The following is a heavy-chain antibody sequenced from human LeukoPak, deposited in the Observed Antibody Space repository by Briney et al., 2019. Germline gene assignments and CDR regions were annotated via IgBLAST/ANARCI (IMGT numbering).Heavy chain of an antibody. CDR3: AVIVAAGTGGFSS. CDR2: IKQDGSEK. J-gene: IGHJ5*02. CDR1: GFTFSSYW. D-gene: IGHD6-13*01. Sequence: SGGSLRLSCAASGFTFSSYWMGWVRQAPGKGLEWVANIKQDGSEKNYVDSVKGRFTISRDNAKSSLYLQMNSLRVEDTALYYCAVIVAAGTGGFSSWNQGTLVTV. V-gene: IGHV3-7*01.